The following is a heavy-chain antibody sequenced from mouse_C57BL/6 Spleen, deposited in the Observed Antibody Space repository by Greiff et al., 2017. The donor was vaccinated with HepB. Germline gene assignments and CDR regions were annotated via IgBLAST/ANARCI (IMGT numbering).Heavy chain of an antibody. CDR2: ISSGSSTI. Sequence: EVMLVESGGGLVKPGGSLKLSCAASGFTFSDYGMHWVRQAPEKGLEWVAYISSGSSTIYYADTVKGRFTISRDNAKNTLFLQMTSLRSEDTAMYYCAREDTTVVARYFDVWGTGTTVTVSS. D-gene: IGHD1-1*01. CDR1: GFTFSDYG. V-gene: IGHV5-17*01. J-gene: IGHJ1*03. CDR3: AREDTTVVARYFDV.